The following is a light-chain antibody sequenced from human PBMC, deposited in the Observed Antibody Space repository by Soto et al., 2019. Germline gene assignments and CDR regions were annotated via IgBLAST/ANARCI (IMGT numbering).Light chain of an antibody. J-gene: IGLJ2*01. Sequence: QSVLTQPPSVSAAPGQKVTISCSGSSSNIGNNYVSWYQQLPGTAPKLLIYDNNKRPSGIPDRFSGSKSGTSATLGITGLRTGDEADYYFGTWDSSLRVVVFGGGTKLTVL. V-gene: IGLV1-51*01. CDR3: GTWDSSLRVVV. CDR1: SSNIGNNY. CDR2: DNN.